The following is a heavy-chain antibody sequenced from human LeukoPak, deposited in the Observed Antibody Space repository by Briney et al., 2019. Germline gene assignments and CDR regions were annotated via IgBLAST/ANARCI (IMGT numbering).Heavy chain of an antibody. Sequence: GAPLQISGQGSGSIFTSYSIGWVRPLHGKGLGGTGIIYPGDSDTRYSPSFQGQVTISADKSISTAYLQWSSLKASDNAMYYCARPSRSSSWTSFDYWGQGTLVTVSS. CDR1: GSIFTSYS. D-gene: IGHD6-13*01. V-gene: IGHV5-51*01. CDR2: IYPGDSDT. CDR3: ARPSRSSSWTSFDY. J-gene: IGHJ4*02.